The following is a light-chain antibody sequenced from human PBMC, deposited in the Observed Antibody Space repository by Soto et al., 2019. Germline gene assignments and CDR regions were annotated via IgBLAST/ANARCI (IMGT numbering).Light chain of an antibody. V-gene: IGKV4-1*01. CDR3: QQYFSAPWT. CDR1: QSVLYSSNNKSY. CDR2: WAS. J-gene: IGKJ1*01. Sequence: DIVMTQSPDSLAVSLGERATINCKSSQSVLYSSNNKSYLAWYQQKPGLPPKLLIYWASTRESGVPDRFSGSGSGTDFTLTISSLQAEDVAVYYCQQYFSAPWTCGQGTKVEIK.